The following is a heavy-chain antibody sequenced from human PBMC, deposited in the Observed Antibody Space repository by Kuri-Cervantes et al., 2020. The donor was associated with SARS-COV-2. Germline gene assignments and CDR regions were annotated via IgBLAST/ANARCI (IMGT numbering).Heavy chain of an antibody. CDR2: INHSGST. CDR1: GGSFSGYY. Sequence: GSLRLSCAVYGGSFSGYYWSWIRQPPGKGLEWIGEINHSGSTNYNPSLKSRVTISVDTSKNQFSLKLSSVTAADTAVYYCARERLLTGVGPSGFDYWGQGTLVTVSS. J-gene: IGHJ4*02. V-gene: IGHV4-34*01. D-gene: IGHD3-9*01. CDR3: ARERLLTGVGPSGFDY.